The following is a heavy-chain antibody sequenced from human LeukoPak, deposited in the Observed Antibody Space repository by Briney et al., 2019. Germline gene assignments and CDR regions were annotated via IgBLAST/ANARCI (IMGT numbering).Heavy chain of an antibody. CDR2: INPNSGGT. CDR3: ARGPIYGDYIDY. V-gene: IGHV1-2*02. CDR1: GYTFTDYY. D-gene: IGHD4-17*01. J-gene: IGHJ4*02. Sequence: GASVKVSCKTSGYTFTDYYMHWGRQAPGQGLEWMGWINPNSGGTNYAQKFQGRVTMTRDTSISTAYMELSSLRSDDTAVYYCARGPIYGDYIDYWGQGTLVTVSS.